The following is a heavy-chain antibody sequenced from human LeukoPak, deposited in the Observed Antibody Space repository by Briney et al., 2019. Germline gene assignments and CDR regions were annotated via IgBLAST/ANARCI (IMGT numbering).Heavy chain of an antibody. CDR3: ARGAPLDGYFDY. Sequence: SETLSLTCTVSGGSISSYYWSWIRQPPGKGLEWIGYIYYSGSTNYNPSLKSRVTISVDTSKNQFSLKLHSMTAADTAVYYCARGAPLDGYFDYWGQGTLVTVSS. CDR2: IYYSGST. V-gene: IGHV4-59*08. D-gene: IGHD1-26*01. J-gene: IGHJ4*02. CDR1: GGSISSYY.